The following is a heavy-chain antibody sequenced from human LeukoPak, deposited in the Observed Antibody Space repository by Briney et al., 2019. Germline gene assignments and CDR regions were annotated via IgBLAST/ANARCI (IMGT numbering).Heavy chain of an antibody. D-gene: IGHD3-10*01. J-gene: IGHJ6*03. CDR1: GCSISSSSYY. CDR3: AGLFSQGFGSYSGYYMDV. Sequence: SETLSLTCTVSGCSISSSSYYWGWIRQPPGKGLEWNGSIYYSGSTYYNPSLKSRITISLDTSKNQFTRKRSSVTAANPALDFCAGLFSQGFGSYSGYYMDVWGKGTTVTISS. CDR2: IYYSGST. V-gene: IGHV4-39*01.